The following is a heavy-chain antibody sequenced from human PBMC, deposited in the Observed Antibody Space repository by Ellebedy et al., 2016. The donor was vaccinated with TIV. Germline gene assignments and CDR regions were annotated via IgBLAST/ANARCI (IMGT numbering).Heavy chain of an antibody. Sequence: GESLKIPCAASGFTFSSYWMSWVRQAPGKGLEWVANIKQDGSEKNYLDSVKGRFTISRDNAENTLYLQMNSLRAEDTAVNYCARVEVDTGYWGQGTLVTVSS. CDR2: IKQDGSEK. CDR1: GFTFSSYW. V-gene: IGHV3-7*01. CDR3: ARVEVDTGY. J-gene: IGHJ4*02. D-gene: IGHD5-18*01.